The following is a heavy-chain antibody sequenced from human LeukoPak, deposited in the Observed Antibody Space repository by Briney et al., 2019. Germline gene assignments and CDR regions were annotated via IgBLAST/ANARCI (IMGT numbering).Heavy chain of an antibody. V-gene: IGHV3-7*03. CDR3: AKANCSSTSCYHFAYYYYMDV. D-gene: IGHD2-2*01. CDR2: IKQDGSEK. J-gene: IGHJ6*03. CDR1: GFTFSNYW. Sequence: GGSLRLSYAASGFTFSNYWMSWVRQAPGKGLEWVANIKQDGSEKYYVDSVKGRFTISRDNSKNTLYLQMNSLRAEDTAVYYCAKANCSSTSCYHFAYYYYMDVWGKGTTVTVSS.